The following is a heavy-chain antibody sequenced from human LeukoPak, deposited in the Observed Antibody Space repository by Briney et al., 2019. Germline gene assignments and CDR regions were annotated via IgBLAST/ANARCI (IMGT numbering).Heavy chain of an antibody. J-gene: IGHJ6*02. V-gene: IGHV3-7*01. CDR1: GFSLGNYW. CDR3: AWYGVTHGLDV. D-gene: IGHD3-10*01. Sequence: GGSLRLSCAASGFSLGNYWMSWVRQAPGQGLEWVANINQDGSDKYYVDSVMGRFTISKDNAKNSVYLQMNSLRPEDTAIYYCAWYGVTHGLDVWGQGTTVTVSS. CDR2: INQDGSDK.